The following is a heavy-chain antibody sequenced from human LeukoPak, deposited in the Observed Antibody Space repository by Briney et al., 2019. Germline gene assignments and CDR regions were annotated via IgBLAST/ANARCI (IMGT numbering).Heavy chain of an antibody. D-gene: IGHD3-10*01. V-gene: IGHV3-11*04. CDR1: GFTFSDYY. CDR2: ISSSGSDI. CDR3: ARDPYGSGRKGS. Sequence: GGSLRLSCVDSGFTFSDYYMSWIRQAPGKGLEWVSYISSSGSDIYNADSVKGRFTISRDNAKNSLYLQMNSLRAEDTAVYYCARDPYGSGRKGSWGQGTLVTVSS. J-gene: IGHJ5*02.